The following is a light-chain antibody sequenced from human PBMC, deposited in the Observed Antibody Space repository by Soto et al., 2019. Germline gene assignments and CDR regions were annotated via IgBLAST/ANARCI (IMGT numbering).Light chain of an antibody. CDR2: GNS. J-gene: IGLJ1*01. V-gene: IGLV1-40*01. CDR1: SSNIGAGYD. CDR3: QYYDSSLSGYV. Sequence: QSVLTQPPSVSGAPGQRVTISCTGSSSNIGAGYDVHWYQQLPGTAPKLLIYGNSNRPSGVPDRFSGSKSGTSASLAITGLQAEDEADYSCQYYDSSLSGYVFGTGTKLTVL.